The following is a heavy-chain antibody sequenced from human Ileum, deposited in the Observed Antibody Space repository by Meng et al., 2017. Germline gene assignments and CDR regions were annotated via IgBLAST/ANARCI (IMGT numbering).Heavy chain of an antibody. Sequence: GGSLRLSCAASGFTFNTYAMYWVRQPPGKGLEWVAVISYDGDNKYYVDSVKGRFTISRDNSRKTLYLQMDSLRVEDTAVYYCVRDRRGGDGIVTYYYYGMDVWGQGTTVTVSS. CDR2: ISYDGDNK. D-gene: IGHD2-21*01. V-gene: IGHV3-30*01. J-gene: IGHJ6*02. CDR1: GFTFNTYA. CDR3: VRDRRGGDGIVTYYYYGMDV.